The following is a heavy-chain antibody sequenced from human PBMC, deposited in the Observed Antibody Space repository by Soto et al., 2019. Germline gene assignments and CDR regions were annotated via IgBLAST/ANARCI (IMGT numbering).Heavy chain of an antibody. CDR3: ARDDYGDYAETYYYYGMDV. Sequence: ASVKVSCKASGYTFTCYGISWVRQAPGQGLEWMGWISAYNGNTNYAQKLQGRVTMTTDTSTSTAYMELRSLRSDDTAVYYCARDDYGDYAETYYYYGMDVWGQGTTVTVSS. V-gene: IGHV1-18*04. J-gene: IGHJ6*02. D-gene: IGHD4-17*01. CDR2: ISAYNGNT. CDR1: GYTFTCYG.